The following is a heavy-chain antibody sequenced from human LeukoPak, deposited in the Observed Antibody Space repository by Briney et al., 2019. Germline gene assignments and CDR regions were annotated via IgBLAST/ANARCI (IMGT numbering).Heavy chain of an antibody. CDR3: ARAVVVTANTWFDP. J-gene: IGHJ5*02. CDR1: GFTFSTYS. V-gene: IGHV3-21*01. Sequence: GGSLRLSCAASGFTFSTYSMNWVRQAPGKGLEWVSSISANSNYIYYADSVKGRFTISRDNSKNTLFLQMNNLRAEDTAVYYCARAVVVTANTWFDPWGQGTLVTVSS. D-gene: IGHD2-21*02. CDR2: ISANSNYI.